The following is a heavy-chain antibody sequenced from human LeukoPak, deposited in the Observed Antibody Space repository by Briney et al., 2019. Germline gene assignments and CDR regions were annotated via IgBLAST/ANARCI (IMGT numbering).Heavy chain of an antibody. CDR2: IYYTGSA. Sequence: SETLSLTCTVSGGSINSGSYFWGWVRQPPGKGLEWIGSIYYTGSAYYNPSLKSRVTISVDTSKNQFSLKLSSVTAADTAVYYCARVGYCSGGSCYSDYYYGMDVWGQGTTVTVSS. V-gene: IGHV4-39*07. CDR3: ARVGYCSGGSCYSDYYYGMDV. D-gene: IGHD2-15*01. CDR1: GGSINSGSYF. J-gene: IGHJ6*02.